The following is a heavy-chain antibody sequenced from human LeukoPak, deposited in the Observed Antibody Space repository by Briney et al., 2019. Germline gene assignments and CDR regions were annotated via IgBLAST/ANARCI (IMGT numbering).Heavy chain of an antibody. V-gene: IGHV4-59*08. CDR2: IYYSGST. CDR3: ARRGYSTNYGMDV. D-gene: IGHD6-13*01. CDR1: GGSISNYY. J-gene: IGHJ6*02. Sequence: PSETLSLTCTVSGGSISNYYWSWIRQPAGEGLEWIGYIYYSGSTNYNPSLKSRVTISVDTSKNQFSLKLSSVTAADTAVYYCARRGYSTNYGMDVWGQGTTVTVSS.